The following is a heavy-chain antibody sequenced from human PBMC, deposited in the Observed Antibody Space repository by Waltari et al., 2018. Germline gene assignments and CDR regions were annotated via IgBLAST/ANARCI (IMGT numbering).Heavy chain of an antibody. D-gene: IGHD2-2*01. Sequence: QVQLQQWGAGLLKPSETLSLTCAVYGGSFSGYYWSWIRQPPGTGLEWIGEINHSGSTNYNPSLKSRVTISVDTSKNQFSLKLSSVTAADTAVYYCAGGGALPAGRSTQPTYYMDVWGKGTTVTVSS. CDR2: INHSGST. CDR1: GGSFSGYY. J-gene: IGHJ6*03. CDR3: AGGGALPAGRSTQPTYYMDV. V-gene: IGHV4-34*01.